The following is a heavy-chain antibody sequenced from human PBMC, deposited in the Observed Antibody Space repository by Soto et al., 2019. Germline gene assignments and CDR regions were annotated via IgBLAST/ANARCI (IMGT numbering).Heavy chain of an antibody. D-gene: IGHD3-10*01. J-gene: IGHJ6*02. CDR3: ARGGFYYGSGSYYRIDPYYYYGMDV. V-gene: IGHV1-69*13. Sequence: SVKVSCKASGGTFSSYAISWVRQAPGQGLEWMGGIIPIFGTANYAQKFQGRVTITADESTSTAYMELSSLRSEDTAVYYCARGGFYYGSGSYYRIDPYYYYGMDVWGQGTTVTVSS. CDR2: IIPIFGTA. CDR1: GGTFSSYA.